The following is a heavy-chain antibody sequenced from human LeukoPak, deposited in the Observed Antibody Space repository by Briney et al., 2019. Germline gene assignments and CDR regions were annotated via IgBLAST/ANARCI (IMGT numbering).Heavy chain of an antibody. V-gene: IGHV4-38-2*02. CDR2: IYHSGST. CDR3: ARDAAYDSSDNVAFDI. Sequence: PSETPSLTCAVSGYSISSGYYWGWIRQPPGKGLEWIGSIYHSGSTYYNPSLKSRVTISVDTSKNQFSLKLSSVTAADTAVYYCARDAAYDSSDNVAFDIWGQGTMVTVSS. CDR1: GYSISSGYY. D-gene: IGHD3-22*01. J-gene: IGHJ3*02.